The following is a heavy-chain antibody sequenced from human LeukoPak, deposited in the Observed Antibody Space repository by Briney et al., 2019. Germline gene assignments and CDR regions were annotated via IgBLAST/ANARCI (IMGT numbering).Heavy chain of an antibody. D-gene: IGHD6-13*01. J-gene: IGHJ4*02. V-gene: IGHV3-30*18. CDR2: TSYDGSNK. CDR1: GFNFSSSG. CDR3: AKDIAAVGTIPDY. Sequence: GRSLRLSCAASGFNFSSSGMHWVRQAPGKGLEWVAVTSYDGSNKNYADSVKGRFTVSRDNSKHTLYLQMNSLRVDDTAVYYCAKDIAAVGTIPDYWGQGTLVTVSS.